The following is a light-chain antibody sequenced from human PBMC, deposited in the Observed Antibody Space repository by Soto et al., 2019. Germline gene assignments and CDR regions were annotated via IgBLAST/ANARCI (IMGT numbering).Light chain of an antibody. CDR2: EVS. CDR1: SSDVGGYNY. CDR3: SSYTSSSTLV. V-gene: IGLV2-14*01. Sequence: QSALTQPASVSGSPGQSITISCTGTSSDVGGYNYVSWYQQHPGKAPKLMIYEVSNRPSGVSNRFSGSKSGNTASLTISGLRAEDEADYYCSSYTSSSTLVFGTGTKSPS. J-gene: IGLJ1*01.